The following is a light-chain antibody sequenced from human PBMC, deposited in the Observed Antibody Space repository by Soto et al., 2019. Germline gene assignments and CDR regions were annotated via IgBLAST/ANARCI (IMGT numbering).Light chain of an antibody. CDR2: AAS. J-gene: IGKJ3*01. V-gene: IGKV1-27*01. CDR1: QGISNY. CDR3: QKDNSAPFT. Sequence: DIQMTQSPSSLSASVGDRVTITCRASQGISNYLAWYQQKPGKVPKPLIYAASTLQSGVPFRFDRSGSGTDFTLTISSLQPEDVVTYSFQKDNSAPFTYGAGTKVDIK.